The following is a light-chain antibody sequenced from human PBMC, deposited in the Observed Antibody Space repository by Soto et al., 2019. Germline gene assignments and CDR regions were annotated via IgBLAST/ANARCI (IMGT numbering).Light chain of an antibody. Sequence: ALTQPASVSGSPGQSIAISCTGTSSDVGGCSYVSWYQQQPGKAPKLVISDVSNRPSGVSDRFSGSKSGNTASLTISGLQTEDEADYYCASYTTSSTYVFGTGTKVTVL. J-gene: IGLJ1*01. CDR3: ASYTTSSTYV. CDR2: DVS. CDR1: SSDVGGCSY. V-gene: IGLV2-14*01.